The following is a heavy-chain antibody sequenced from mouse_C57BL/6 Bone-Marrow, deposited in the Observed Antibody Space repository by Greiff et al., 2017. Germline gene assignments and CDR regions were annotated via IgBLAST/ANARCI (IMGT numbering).Heavy chain of an antibody. J-gene: IGHJ4*01. D-gene: IGHD4-1*01. CDR3: AREGTEYAMDY. CDR1: GYTFTDYY. V-gene: IGHV1-26*01. Sequence: VQLQQSGPELVKPGASVKISCKASGYTFTDYYMNWVKQSHGKSLKWIGDINPNNGGTSYNQKFKGKATLTVDKSSSTAYMELRSLTSEDSAVYYCAREGTEYAMDYWGQGTSVTVSS. CDR2: INPNNGGT.